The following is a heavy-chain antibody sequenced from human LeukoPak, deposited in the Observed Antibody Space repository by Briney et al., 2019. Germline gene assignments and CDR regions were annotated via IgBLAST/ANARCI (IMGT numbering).Heavy chain of an antibody. J-gene: IGHJ6*03. D-gene: IGHD3-16*01. CDR1: GYTFTSSY. CDR3: ARDPGSPWGEPYYYYMDV. Sequence: GASVKVSCKASGYTFTSSYMHWVRQAPGQGLEWMGIVTPSGGTTNNAQKFQGRITMTRDMSTSTVYMELCSLRYEDTAVYYCARDPGSPWGEPYYYYMDVWGKGTTVTVSS. CDR2: VTPSGGTT. V-gene: IGHV1-46*01.